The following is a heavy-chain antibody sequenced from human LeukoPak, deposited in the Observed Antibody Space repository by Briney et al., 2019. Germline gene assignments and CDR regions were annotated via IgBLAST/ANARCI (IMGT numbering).Heavy chain of an antibody. V-gene: IGHV4-34*01. J-gene: IGHJ6*03. CDR2: INHSGST. D-gene: IGHD3-10*01. CDR3: ARVQTYYYGSGTNHYYYMDV. CDR1: GGSFSGYY. Sequence: PSETLSLTCAVYGGSFSGYYWSWIRQPPGKGLEWIGEINHSGSTNYNPSLKSRVTISVDTSKNQFSLKLSSVTAADTAVYYCARVQTYYYGSGTNHYYYMDVWGKGTTVTVSS.